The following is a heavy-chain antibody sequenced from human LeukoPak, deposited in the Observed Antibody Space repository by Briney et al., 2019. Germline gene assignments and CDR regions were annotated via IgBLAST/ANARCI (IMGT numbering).Heavy chain of an antibody. CDR3: ARSVVTATPHYFQH. CDR2: ISYDGSNK. V-gene: IGHV3-30*03. J-gene: IGHJ1*01. CDR1: GFTFDDYG. Sequence: GGSLRLSCAASGFTFDDYGMSWVRQAPGKGLEWVAVISYDGSNKNYADSVKGRFTISRDNSKNTLYLQMNSLSAEDTAVYYCARSVVTATPHYFQHWGQGTLVTVSS. D-gene: IGHD2-21*02.